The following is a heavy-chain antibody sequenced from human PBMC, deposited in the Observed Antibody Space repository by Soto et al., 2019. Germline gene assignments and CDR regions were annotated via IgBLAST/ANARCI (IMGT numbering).Heavy chain of an antibody. CDR2: VNHSGGI. V-gene: IGHV4-34*02. Sequence: QVQLQQWGAGLLKPSETLSLTCVVYGGSFSGYYWSWIRQPPGKGLEWSGEVNHSGGIDYNPSLKSRVTISVDTSKNQSSLKLSSVTAADTAVYYCAGRNGYYSGIDYWGQGTLVTVSS. D-gene: IGHD3-22*01. CDR1: GGSFSGYY. J-gene: IGHJ4*02. CDR3: AGRNGYYSGIDY.